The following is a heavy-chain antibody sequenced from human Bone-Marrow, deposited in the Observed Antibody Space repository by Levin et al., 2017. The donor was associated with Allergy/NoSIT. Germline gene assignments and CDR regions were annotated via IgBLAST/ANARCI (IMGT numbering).Heavy chain of an antibody. J-gene: IGHJ6*02. Sequence: GESLKISCAASGFTFRNYGLHWVRQAPGKGLEWVAVIWYDGGNKYYVDSVKGRFTISRDNSNNTLYLQMNSLRAEDTAMYFCARDKGAGARMDVWGQGTTVTISS. CDR2: IWYDGGNK. CDR1: GFTFRNYG. D-gene: IGHD1-26*01. CDR3: ARDKGAGARMDV. V-gene: IGHV3-33*01.